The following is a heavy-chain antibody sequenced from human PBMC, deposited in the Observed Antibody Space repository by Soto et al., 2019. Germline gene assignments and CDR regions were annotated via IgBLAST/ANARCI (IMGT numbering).Heavy chain of an antibody. J-gene: IGHJ4*02. CDR3: ARRLSGSSNFDN. D-gene: IGHD6-6*01. CDR2: VYSSGST. CDR1: GGSISISSYR. Sequence: SETLSLTCTVPGGSISISSYRWVWIRQPPGKGLEWIGNVYSSGSTYYTPSLKSRVTMSVDTSKNQFSLKLSSVTAADTAVYYCARRLSGSSNFDNWGQGTLVTVSS. V-gene: IGHV4-39*01.